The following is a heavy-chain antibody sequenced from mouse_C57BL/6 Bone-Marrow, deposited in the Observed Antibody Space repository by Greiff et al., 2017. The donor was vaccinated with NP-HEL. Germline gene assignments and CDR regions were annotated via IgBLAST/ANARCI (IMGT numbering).Heavy chain of an antibody. J-gene: IGHJ2*01. V-gene: IGHV3-6*01. D-gene: IGHD1-1*01. CDR3: AGGRVAGDY. CDR1: GYSITSGYY. CDR2: ISYDGSN. Sequence: ESGPGLVKPSQSLSLTCSVTGYSITSGYYWNWIRQFPGNKLEWMGYISYDGSNNYNPSLKNRISITRDTSKNQFFLKLNSVTTEDTATYYCAGGRVAGDYWGQGTTLTVSS.